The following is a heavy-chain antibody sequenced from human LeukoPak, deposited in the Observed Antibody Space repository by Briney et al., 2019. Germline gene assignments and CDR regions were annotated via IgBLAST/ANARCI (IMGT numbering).Heavy chain of an antibody. V-gene: IGHV3-74*01. D-gene: IGHD1-20*01. J-gene: IGHJ4*02. CDR3: ARVTVSSSEVIFDY. CDR1: EFTFSSYW. CDR2: INSDGSTI. Sequence: PGGSLRLSCGASEFTFSSYWMHWVRQAPGKGLVWVSRINSDGSTITYADSVKGRFTISRDNAKNTLYLQMNSLRAEDTAVYYCARVTVSSSEVIFDYWGQGSLVTVSS.